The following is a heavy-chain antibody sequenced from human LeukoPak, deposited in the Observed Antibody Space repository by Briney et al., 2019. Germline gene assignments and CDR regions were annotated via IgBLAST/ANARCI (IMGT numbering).Heavy chain of an antibody. CDR3: ARHYDFWSSDAFDI. D-gene: IGHD3-3*01. CDR1: GGSISSYY. Sequence: SETLSLTCTVSGGSISSYYWSWIRQPPGKGLEWIGYIYYSGSTNYNPSLKSRVTISVDTSKNQFSLKLSSVTAADTAVYYCARHYDFWSSDAFDIWGQGAMVTVSS. CDR2: IYYSGST. J-gene: IGHJ3*02. V-gene: IGHV4-59*08.